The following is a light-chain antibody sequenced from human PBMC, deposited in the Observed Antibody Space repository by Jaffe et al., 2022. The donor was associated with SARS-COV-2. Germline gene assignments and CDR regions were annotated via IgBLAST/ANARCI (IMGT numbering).Light chain of an antibody. CDR2: DTY. J-gene: IGKJ3*01. CDR1: QSVSSN. V-gene: IGKV3-11*01. CDR3: QQRSDWPLT. Sequence: EIVLTQSPATLSLFPGERATLSCRASQSVSSNLAWYQQKPGQAPRLLIYDTYNRATGVPARFSGSGSGTDFTLTISSLEPEDFAVYYCQQRSDWPLTFGPGTRVDAK.